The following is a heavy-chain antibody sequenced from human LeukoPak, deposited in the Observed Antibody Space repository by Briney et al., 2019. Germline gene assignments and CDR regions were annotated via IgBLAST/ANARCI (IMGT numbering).Heavy chain of an antibody. CDR3: AREGRQWLVYYFDY. V-gene: IGHV3-33*01. CDR2: IWYDGSNK. D-gene: IGHD6-19*01. Sequence: GGSLRLSCAASGFTFSSYGMHGVRQAPGKGLEWVAVIWYDGSNKYYADSVKGRFTISRDNSKNTLYLQMNSLRAEDTAVYYCAREGRQWLVYYFDYWGQGTLVTVSS. J-gene: IGHJ4*02. CDR1: GFTFSSYG.